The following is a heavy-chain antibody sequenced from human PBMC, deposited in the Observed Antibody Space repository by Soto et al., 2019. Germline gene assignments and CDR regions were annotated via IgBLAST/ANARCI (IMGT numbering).Heavy chain of an antibody. CDR2: ISGRGGSS. CDR1: GFPFSSHA. J-gene: IGHJ4*02. CDR3: VRVAGSGGYFDF. D-gene: IGHD3-10*01. V-gene: IGHV3-23*01. Sequence: EVQLLESGGGLAQPGGSLRLSCATSGFPFSSHAMAWVRQAPGKGLAWVSGISGRGGSSFYADSVKGRFTISRDNSKSTLYLQMSSLRAEDTAVYYCVRVAGSGGYFDFWGQGILVTVSS.